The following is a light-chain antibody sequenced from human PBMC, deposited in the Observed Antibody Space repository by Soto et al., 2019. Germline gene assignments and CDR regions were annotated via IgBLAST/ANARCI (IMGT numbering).Light chain of an antibody. CDR1: SSDVGAYDY. CDR3: SSHTTSDTRV. CDR2: EVS. Sequence: QSALTQPASVSGSPGQSIAISCTGSSSDVGAYDYVSWYQQHPDKAPRLIMYEVSYRPSGVSNRFSGSKSVNTATLTSSGLQAEDEGDYYCSSHTTSDTRVFGTGTKLTVL. V-gene: IGLV2-14*03. J-gene: IGLJ1*01.